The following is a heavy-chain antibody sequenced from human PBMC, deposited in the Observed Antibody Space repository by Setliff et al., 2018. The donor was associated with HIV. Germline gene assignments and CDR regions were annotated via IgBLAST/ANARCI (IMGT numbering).Heavy chain of an antibody. Sequence: PSETLSLTCTVSGGSIKSGSYYWGWIRQPPGKGLEWIGSIYYSGNTYYNPSLKSRVTISEEKSKNQFFLKLSSVTAADTAVYYCARELLEGFGEFSIARDAFDIWGQGTMVTVSS. CDR1: GGSIKSGSYY. CDR3: ARELLEGFGEFSIARDAFDI. J-gene: IGHJ3*02. D-gene: IGHD3-10*01. V-gene: IGHV4-39*07. CDR2: IYYSGNT.